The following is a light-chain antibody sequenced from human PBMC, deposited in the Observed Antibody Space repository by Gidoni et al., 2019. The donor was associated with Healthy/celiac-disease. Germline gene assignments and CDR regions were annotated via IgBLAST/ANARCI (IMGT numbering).Light chain of an antibody. Sequence: DIQMNQSPSSLSASVGDRVTITCRASQSISSYLNWYQQKPGKAPKLLIYAASSLQSRVPSRFSGSGSGTDFTLTISILQPEDFATYYCQQSYSTPRTFGQGTKVEIK. J-gene: IGKJ1*01. CDR1: QSISSY. CDR2: AAS. V-gene: IGKV1-39*01. CDR3: QQSYSTPRT.